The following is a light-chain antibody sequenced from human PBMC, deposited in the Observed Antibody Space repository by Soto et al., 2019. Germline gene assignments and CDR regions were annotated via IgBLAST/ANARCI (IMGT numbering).Light chain of an antibody. CDR1: QGISNY. CDR2: AAS. CDR3: QKYNSAPLT. V-gene: IGKV1-27*01. Sequence: DIPMTRSPSSLSASVGDRVTITCRASQGISNYLAWYQQKPGKVPKLLICAASTLQSGVPSRFCGSGSGTYFTVTISSLQTEDVATYYCQKYNSAPLTFGGGTKVEIK. J-gene: IGKJ4*01.